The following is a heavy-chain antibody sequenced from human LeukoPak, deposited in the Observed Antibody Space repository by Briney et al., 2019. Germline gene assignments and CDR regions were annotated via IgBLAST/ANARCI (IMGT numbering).Heavy chain of an antibody. CDR1: GYTFTSYG. Sequence: ASVKVSCKASGYTFTSYGISWVRQAPGQGLEWVGWISAYNGNTNYAQKLQGRVTMTTDTSTSTAYMELRSLRSDDTAVYYCARVGKGYDFWSGYYTPQGYYYYMDVWGKGTTVTVSS. V-gene: IGHV1-18*01. CDR3: ARVGKGYDFWSGYYTPQGYYYYMDV. CDR2: ISAYNGNT. D-gene: IGHD3-3*01. J-gene: IGHJ6*03.